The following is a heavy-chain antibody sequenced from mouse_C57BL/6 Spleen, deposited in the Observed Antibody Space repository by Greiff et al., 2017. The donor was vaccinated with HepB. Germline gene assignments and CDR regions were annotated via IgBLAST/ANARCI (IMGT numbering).Heavy chain of an antibody. CDR2: ISSGSSTI. D-gene: IGHD2-3*01. J-gene: IGHJ4*01. Sequence: EVHLVESGGGLVKPGGSLKLSCAASGFTFSDYGMHWVRQAPEKGLEWVAYISSGSSTIYYADTVKGRFTISRDNAKNTLFLQMTSLRSEDTAMYYSARVYDGYYNYAMDYWGQGTSVTVSS. V-gene: IGHV5-17*01. CDR3: ARVYDGYYNYAMDY. CDR1: GFTFSDYG.